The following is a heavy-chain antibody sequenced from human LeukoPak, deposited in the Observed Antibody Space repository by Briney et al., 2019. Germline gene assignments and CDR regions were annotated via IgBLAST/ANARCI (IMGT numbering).Heavy chain of an antibody. V-gene: IGHV1-2*02. CDR1: GYAFTDYY. CDR2: INPKSGGT. D-gene: IGHD2-2*01. Sequence: ASVKVSCKASGYAFTDYYIHWVRQAPGQGLEWMGWINPKSGGTKYPQKFQGRVTMTRDTSISAAYMELSRLKSDDTAVYFCAKIGTIPPAMVDNWFDPWGQGTLVTVSS. CDR3: AKIGTIPPAMVDNWFDP. J-gene: IGHJ5*02.